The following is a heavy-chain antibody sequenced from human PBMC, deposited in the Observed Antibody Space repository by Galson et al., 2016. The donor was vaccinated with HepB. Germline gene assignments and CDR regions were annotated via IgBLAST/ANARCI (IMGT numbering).Heavy chain of an antibody. V-gene: IGHV6-1*01. CDR1: GDSVSSNVAA. CDR3: ARVNHLGRGMNA. CDR2: TFYRSEWQT. Sequence: CAISGDSVSSNVAAWNWFRQSPSGGLEWLGRTFYRSEWQTDYAMSVESRMTISPDTSKNQVSLHLRSVTPEDTAVYYCARVNHLGRGMNAWGQGTTVTVSS. J-gene: IGHJ6*02.